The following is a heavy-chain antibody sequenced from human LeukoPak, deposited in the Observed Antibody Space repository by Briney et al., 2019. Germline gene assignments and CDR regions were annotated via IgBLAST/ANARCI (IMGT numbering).Heavy chain of an antibody. CDR1: GFTFSSYA. CDR3: AKADSARGVTLKTTIDY. CDR2: ISGSGGST. V-gene: IGHV3-23*01. J-gene: IGHJ4*02. D-gene: IGHD1-14*01. Sequence: PGGSLRLSCAASGFTFSSYAMSWVRQARGKGLEWVPVISGSGGSTYYADSVKGRFTISRDNSKNTLYLQMNSLRGEDTAVYYCAKADSARGVTLKTTIDYWGQGTLVTVSS.